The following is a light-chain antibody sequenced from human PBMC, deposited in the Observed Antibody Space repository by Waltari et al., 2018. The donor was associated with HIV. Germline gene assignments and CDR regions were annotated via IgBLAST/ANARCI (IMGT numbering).Light chain of an antibody. V-gene: IGLV1-40*01. CDR1: NSNIGAGYD. CDR3: QSYDNSLSNVV. CDR2: YNR. Sequence: QSVLTQPPSVSGAPGQRVTISCTGSNSNIGAGYDAHWYQQLPGSAPKLHMFYNRTRPSGVPDRFSGSKSVTSASLVITGLQAADEAVYYCQSYDNSLSNVVFGGGTKLIVL. J-gene: IGLJ2*01.